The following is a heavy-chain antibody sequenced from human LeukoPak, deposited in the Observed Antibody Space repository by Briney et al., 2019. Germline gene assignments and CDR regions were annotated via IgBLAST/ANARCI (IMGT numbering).Heavy chain of an antibody. J-gene: IGHJ4*02. D-gene: IGHD3-22*01. CDR3: ARRRYYDSSGYNPTYYFDY. CDR2: ITHSGSS. V-gene: IGHV4-34*01. Sequence: SETLSLTCAVSGGSFRGFYWSWIRQSPDKGLEWIGEITHSGSSSYNPSLKSRVTISVDMSKNQFSLRLTSVTAADTAVYYCARRRYYDSSGYNPTYYFDYWGQGILVTVSS. CDR1: GGSFRGFY.